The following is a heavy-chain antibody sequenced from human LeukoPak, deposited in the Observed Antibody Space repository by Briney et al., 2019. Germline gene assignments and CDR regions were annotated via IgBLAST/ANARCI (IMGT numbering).Heavy chain of an antibody. CDR1: GGSISSGSYY. J-gene: IGHJ2*01. V-gene: IGHV4-61*02. CDR3: ARLGGSGSYSFDL. CDR2: IYTSGST. Sequence: SETLSLTCTGSGGSISSGSYYWSWIRQPAGKGLEWIGRIYTSGSTNYNPSLKSRVTISVDTSKNQFSLKLNSVTAADTAVYYCARLGGSGSYSFDLWGRGTLVTVSS. D-gene: IGHD3-10*01.